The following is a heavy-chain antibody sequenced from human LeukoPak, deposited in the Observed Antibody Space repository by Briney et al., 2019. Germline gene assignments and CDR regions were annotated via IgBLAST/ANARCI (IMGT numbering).Heavy chain of an antibody. CDR1: GGSFSGYY. D-gene: IGHD2-2*01. CDR2: INHSGST. Sequence: SETLSLTCAVYGGSFSGYYWSWIRQPPGKGPEWIGEINHSGSTNYNPSLKSRVTISVDTSKNQFSLKLSSVTAADTAVYYCARRDCSSTSCYVRYAFDIWGQGTMVTVSS. V-gene: IGHV4-34*01. J-gene: IGHJ3*02. CDR3: ARRDCSSTSCYVRYAFDI.